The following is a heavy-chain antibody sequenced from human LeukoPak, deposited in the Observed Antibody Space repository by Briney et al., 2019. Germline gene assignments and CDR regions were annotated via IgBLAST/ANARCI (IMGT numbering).Heavy chain of an antibody. V-gene: IGHV3-7*01. CDR3: ARDSGRTIFGVIISYGMDV. D-gene: IGHD3-3*01. CDR2: IKQGGSEK. Sequence: TGGSLRLSCAASGFTFSSYWMSWVRQAPGKGLEWVANIKQGGSEKYYVDSVKGRFTISRDNAKNSLYLQMNSLRAEDTAVYYCARDSGRTIFGVIISYGMDVWGQGTTVTVSS. J-gene: IGHJ6*02. CDR1: GFTFSSYW.